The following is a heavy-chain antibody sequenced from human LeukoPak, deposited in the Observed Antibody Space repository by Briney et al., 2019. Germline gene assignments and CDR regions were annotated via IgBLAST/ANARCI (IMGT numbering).Heavy chain of an antibody. CDR2: IAFDGSRK. Sequence: GGSLRLSCAASGFTFSGYGMHWVRQAPGKGLELVTEIAFDGSRKHYADSVKGRFTISRDNARNTMDLQMNSLREEDTAVYHCTRYDSSRFAPWGEGTLVIVSS. D-gene: IGHD3-3*01. V-gene: IGHV3-30*03. CDR1: GFTFSGYG. J-gene: IGHJ5*02. CDR3: TRYDSSRFAP.